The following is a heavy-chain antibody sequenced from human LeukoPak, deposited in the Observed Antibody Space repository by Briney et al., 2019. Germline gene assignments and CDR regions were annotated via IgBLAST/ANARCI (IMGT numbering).Heavy chain of an antibody. V-gene: IGHV4-38-2*01. CDR2: IYHSRST. D-gene: IGHD6-6*01. CDR1: GYSISSGYY. J-gene: IGHJ3*02. Sequence: SETLSLTCAVSGYSISSGYYWGCIRQPPGKELEWVGSIYHSRSTYYNPSLQRRVTISVDKSKNQFSLTLRTVTAADTAVYSCANTPNSSRVFDTWGQETMVTVSS. CDR3: ANTPNSSRVFDT.